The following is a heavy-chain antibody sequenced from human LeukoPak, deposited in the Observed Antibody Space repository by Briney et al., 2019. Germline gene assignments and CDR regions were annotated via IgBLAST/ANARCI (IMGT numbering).Heavy chain of an antibody. CDR1: GFTFDDYA. CDR3: AKVPSSWAGYFDY. J-gene: IGHJ4*02. D-gene: IGHD6-13*01. V-gene: IGHV3-9*01. CDR2: ISWNSGSI. Sequence: GGSLRLSCAASGFTFDDYAMHWVRQAPGKGLEWVSGISWNSGSIGYADSVKGRFTISRGNAKNSLYLQMNSLRAEDTALYYCAKVPSSWAGYFDYWGQGTLVTVSS.